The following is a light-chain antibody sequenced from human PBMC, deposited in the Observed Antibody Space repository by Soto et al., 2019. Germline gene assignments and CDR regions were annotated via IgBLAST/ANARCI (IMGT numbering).Light chain of an antibody. CDR1: SSNIGSHS. V-gene: IGLV1-44*01. CDR3: AAWDDSLNGPV. CDR2: GRN. J-gene: IGLJ3*02. Sequence: SVLTQPPSASGTPGQRVTVSCSGSSSNIGSHSVHWYQQLPGTAPKLLVFGRNLRPSGVPDRFSGSKSGTSASLAISGLQSGDEADYYCAAWDDSLNGPVFGGGTKLTVL.